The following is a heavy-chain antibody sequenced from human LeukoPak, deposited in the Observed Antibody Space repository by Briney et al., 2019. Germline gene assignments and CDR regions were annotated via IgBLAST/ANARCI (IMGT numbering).Heavy chain of an antibody. CDR2: IYYSGST. V-gene: IGHV4-59*01. J-gene: IGHJ4*02. CDR1: GGSISSYY. Sequence: SETLSLTCTVSGGSISSYYWSWIRQPPGKGLEWIGYIYYSGSTNYDPPLKSRVTISVDTSKNQFSLKLSSVTAADTAVYYCATQRLRTPGLVDYWGQGTLVTVSS. CDR3: ATQRLRTPGLVDY. D-gene: IGHD6-25*01.